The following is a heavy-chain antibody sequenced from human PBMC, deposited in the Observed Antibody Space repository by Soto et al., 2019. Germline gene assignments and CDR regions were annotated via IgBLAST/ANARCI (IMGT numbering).Heavy chain of an antibody. D-gene: IGHD2-15*01. V-gene: IGHV4-4*08. CDR1: GGSISSYY. CDR3: AREGGGYCSGGSCQVDY. J-gene: IGHJ4*02. CDR2: IFYSGNT. Sequence: TSETLSLTCTVSGGSISSYYGSWIRQPPGKGLEWIGYIFYSGNTYYNPSLKSRVTISVDTSKNQFSLKLSSVTAADTAVYYCAREGGGYCSGGSCQVDYWGQGTLVTVSS.